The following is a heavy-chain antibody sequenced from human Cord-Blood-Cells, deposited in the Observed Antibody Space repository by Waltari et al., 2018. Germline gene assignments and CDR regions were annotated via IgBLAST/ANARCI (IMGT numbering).Heavy chain of an antibody. CDR1: AGTFSSYA. J-gene: IGHJ3*02. V-gene: IGHV1-69*01. Sequence: QVQLVQSGAEVKKPGSSVKVSCKASAGTFSSYAISWVRQAPGQGLEWMGGIIPIFDTANYAQKFQGRVTITADESTSTGYMELSSLRSEDTAVYYCARLAARDAFDIWGQGTMVTVSS. CDR3: ARLAARDAFDI. CDR2: IIPIFDTA. D-gene: IGHD6-6*01.